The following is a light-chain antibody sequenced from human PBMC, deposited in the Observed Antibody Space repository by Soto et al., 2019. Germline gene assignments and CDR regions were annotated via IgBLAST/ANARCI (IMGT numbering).Light chain of an antibody. CDR1: QSISSY. CDR3: QQSYRSPT. CDR2: AAS. V-gene: IGKV1-39*01. Sequence: DIQMTQSPSSLSASVGDGVTITCRASQSISSYLNWYQQKPGKAPKLLIYAASTLQFGVPSRFSGSGSGTDFTLTISSLQPEDFATYYCQQSYRSPTFGQGTRWIS. J-gene: IGKJ1*01.